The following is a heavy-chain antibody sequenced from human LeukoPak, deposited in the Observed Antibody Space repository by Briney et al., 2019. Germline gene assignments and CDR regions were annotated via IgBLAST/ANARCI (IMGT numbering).Heavy chain of an antibody. V-gene: IGHV3-30*02. CDR2: IRYDGSNK. D-gene: IGHD1-26*01. J-gene: IGHJ6*03. CDR3: AKDFGAVGADQPALYYYYMDV. CDR1: GFTFSSYG. Sequence: GGSLRLSCAASGFTFSSYGMHWVRQAPGKGLGWVAFIRYDGSNKNYADSVKGRFTISRDNSKHTLYLQMNSLRAEDTAVYYCAKDFGAVGADQPALYYYYMDVWGKGTTVTISS.